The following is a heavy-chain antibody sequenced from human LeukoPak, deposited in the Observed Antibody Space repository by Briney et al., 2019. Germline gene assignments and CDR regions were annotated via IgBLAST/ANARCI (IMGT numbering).Heavy chain of an antibody. CDR1: GGSISSSNW. CDR2: IYHSGST. V-gene: IGHV4-4*02. D-gene: IGHD3-22*01. J-gene: IGHJ5*02. Sequence: PSETLSLTCAVSGGSISSSNWWSWVRQPPGKGLEWIGEIYHSGSTNYNPSLKSRVTISVDKSKNQFSLKLSSVTAADTAVYYCAREVTMIAVVRDNWFDPWGQGTLVTVSS. CDR3: AREVTMIAVVRDNWFDP.